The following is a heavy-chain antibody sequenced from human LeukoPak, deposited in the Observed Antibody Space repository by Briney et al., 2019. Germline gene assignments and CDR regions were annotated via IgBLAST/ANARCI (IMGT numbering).Heavy chain of an antibody. CDR2: IQQNGIEK. V-gene: IGHV3-7*03. Sequence: GGSLRLSCAASGFTFRGFWMSWVRQAPGKGLEWVANIQQNGIEKYSVEGRFTISRDNVNSLLYSRINSLRADDTAMYYCARDRDGKDLWGQGTLVTVSS. D-gene: IGHD1-1*01. CDR3: ARDRDGKDL. J-gene: IGHJ5*02. CDR1: GFTFRGFW.